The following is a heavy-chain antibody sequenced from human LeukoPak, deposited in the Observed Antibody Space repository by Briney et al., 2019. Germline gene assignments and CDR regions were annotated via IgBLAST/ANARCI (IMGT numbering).Heavy chain of an antibody. D-gene: IGHD1-26*01. CDR3: AREVVGARGSYFDY. CDR2: IYYSGST. CDR1: GGSISSSSYY. V-gene: IGHV4-39*07. Sequence: SETLSLTCTVSGGSISSSSYYWGWIRQPPGKGLEWIGSIYYSGSTYYNPSLKSRVTISVDTSKNQFSLKLSSVTAADTAVYYCAREVVGARGSYFDYWGQGTLVTVSS. J-gene: IGHJ4*02.